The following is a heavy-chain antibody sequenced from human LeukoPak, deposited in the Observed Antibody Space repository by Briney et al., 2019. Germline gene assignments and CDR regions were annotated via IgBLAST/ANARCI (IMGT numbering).Heavy chain of an antibody. J-gene: IGHJ4*02. CDR3: ARVSRDGYNGDYFDY. CDR1: GFTFSSYS. D-gene: IGHD5-24*01. Sequence: GGSVRLSCAASGFTFSSYSMNWVRQAPGKGLEWVSSISSSSSYIYYADSVKGRFTISRDNAKNSLYLQMNSLRAEDTAVYYCARVSRDGYNGDYFDYWGQGTLVTVSS. CDR2: ISSSSSYI. V-gene: IGHV3-21*01.